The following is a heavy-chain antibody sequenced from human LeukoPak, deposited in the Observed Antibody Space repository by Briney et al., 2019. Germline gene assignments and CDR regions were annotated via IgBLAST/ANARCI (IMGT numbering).Heavy chain of an antibody. CDR2: IYHSGST. Sequence: SETLSLTCTVSGSSISHYFWSWIRQPPGKGLEWIGYIYHSGSTYYNPSLKSRVTISVDRSKNQFSLKLSSVTAADTAVYYCARARGKLRFSDAFDIWGQGTMVTVSS. D-gene: IGHD4-17*01. V-gene: IGHV4-30-2*01. CDR3: ARARGKLRFSDAFDI. CDR1: GSSISHYF. J-gene: IGHJ3*02.